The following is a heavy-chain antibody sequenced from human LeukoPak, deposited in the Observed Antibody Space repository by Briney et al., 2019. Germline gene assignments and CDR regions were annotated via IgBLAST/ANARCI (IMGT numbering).Heavy chain of an antibody. CDR2: FDPEDGET. CDR1: GYTLTELS. Sequence: ASVKVSCKVPGYTLTELSMHWVRQAPGKGLEWMGGFDPEDGETIYAQKFQGRVTMTEDTSTDTAYMELSSLRSEDTAVYYCATDRGNYGDRRGWRGSLYYFDYWGQGTLVTVSS. D-gene: IGHD4-17*01. CDR3: ATDRGNYGDRRGWRGSLYYFDY. J-gene: IGHJ4*02. V-gene: IGHV1-24*01.